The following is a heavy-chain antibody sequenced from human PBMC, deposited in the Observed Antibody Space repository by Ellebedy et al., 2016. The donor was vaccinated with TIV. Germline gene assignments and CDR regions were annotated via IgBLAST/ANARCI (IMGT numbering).Heavy chain of an antibody. V-gene: IGHV4-61*03. D-gene: IGHD3-9*01. CDR2: IYHTGNT. CDR1: GGSVSSGGYF. J-gene: IGHJ6*02. Sequence: PSETLSLTCTVSGGSVSSGGYFWSWIRQSPGKGLEWIGYIYHTGNTNYSPSLTSRVTISMDTSKNHFSLKLASVTAADTAVYYCARESYDILTGYSSGMDVWGQGTTVIVSS. CDR3: ARESYDILTGYSSGMDV.